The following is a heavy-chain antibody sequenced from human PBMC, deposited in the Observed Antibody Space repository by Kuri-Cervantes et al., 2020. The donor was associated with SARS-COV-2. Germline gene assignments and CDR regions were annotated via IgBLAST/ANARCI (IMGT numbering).Heavy chain of an antibody. Sequence: ESLKISCTFSGGSISSSSYYWGWIRQPPGKGPEGIGSIHYCWGTYYNPSPKNRVTISVDTSKKQFSLKLSSVTAADTAVYYCARHGLRYYGXXSLTTFDYWGQGTLVTVSS. V-gene: IGHV4-39*01. J-gene: IGHJ4*02. CDR2: IHYCWGT. D-gene: IGHD3-10*01. CDR3: ARHGLRYYGXXSLTTFDY. CDR1: GGSISSSSYY.